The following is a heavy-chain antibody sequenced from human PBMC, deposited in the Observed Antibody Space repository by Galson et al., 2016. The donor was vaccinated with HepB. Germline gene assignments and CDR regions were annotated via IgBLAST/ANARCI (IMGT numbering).Heavy chain of an antibody. CDR1: GVSVSGSFYY. D-gene: IGHD2-21*01. CDR3: ARHVIETLGGGPTTNTPDF. Sequence: SLTCTVSGVSVSGSFYYWGWIRQPPGRGLEWIATFSYSGITYYKPSLKSRVTISVDTSKNQCSLNLSSVTAADTAAYYCARHVIETLGGGPTTNTPDFWGQGTLVTVSS. CDR2: FSYSGIT. J-gene: IGHJ4*02. V-gene: IGHV4-39*01.